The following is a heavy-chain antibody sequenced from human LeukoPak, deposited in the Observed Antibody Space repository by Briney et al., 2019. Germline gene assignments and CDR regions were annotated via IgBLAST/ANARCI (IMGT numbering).Heavy chain of an antibody. V-gene: IGHV4-59*01. CDR3: ARTGQLRYFDWLFQH. Sequence: SETLSLTCTVSGGSISGYSWTWIRQSPGKGLDWIGSISSSGTTTYNPSLKSRVTISVDTSKNQFSLKLSSVTAADTAVYYCARTGQLRYFDWLFQHWGQGTLVTVSS. CDR1: GGSISGYS. D-gene: IGHD3-9*01. CDR2: ISSSGTT. J-gene: IGHJ1*01.